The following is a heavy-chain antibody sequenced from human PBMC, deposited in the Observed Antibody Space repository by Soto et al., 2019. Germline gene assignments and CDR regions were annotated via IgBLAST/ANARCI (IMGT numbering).Heavy chain of an antibody. J-gene: IGHJ6*02. CDR1: GFTVSSDS. CDR3: ARHCSAMGV. V-gene: IGHV3-53*02. CDR2: IYSDNNT. Sequence: EVQLVETGGDLIQPGGSLRLSCAASGFTVSSDSMTWVRQAPGKGLEWISIIYSDNNTDYADSVKGRFAISRDTSKNILDLQMNSLRAEDTAEYYCARHCSAMGVWGQGTTVTVSS.